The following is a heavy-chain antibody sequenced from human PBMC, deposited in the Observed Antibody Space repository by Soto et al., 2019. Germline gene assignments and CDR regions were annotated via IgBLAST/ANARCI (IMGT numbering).Heavy chain of an antibody. J-gene: IGHJ4*02. Sequence: QVQLQESGPGLVKPSQTLSLTCTVSGGSINIGGYYWNWIRQLPGKGLEWIGHIYYSGNTYYNPSLKIRVTISVDTSKNQFSLELTSVTATDTAVYYCARGSSYYNLNFWGQGTLVTVSS. D-gene: IGHD3-10*01. CDR3: ARGSSYYNLNF. CDR1: GGSINIGGYY. V-gene: IGHV4-31*03. CDR2: IYYSGNT.